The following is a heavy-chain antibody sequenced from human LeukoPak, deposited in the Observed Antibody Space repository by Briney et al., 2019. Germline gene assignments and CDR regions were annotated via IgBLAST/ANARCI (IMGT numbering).Heavy chain of an antibody. CDR2: INADADKA. D-gene: IGHD3-3*01. V-gene: IGHV3-23*01. J-gene: IGHJ5*02. CDR3: AILPTIYEAPLDP. Sequence: GGSLRLSCAASGFTFWSYAMSWVRQSPGKGLEWVSTINADADKAFYADSVKGRFTISRDNSKNTLYVQMNSLRAEDTAVYYCAILPTIYEAPLDPWGQGILVTVSS. CDR1: GFTFWSYA.